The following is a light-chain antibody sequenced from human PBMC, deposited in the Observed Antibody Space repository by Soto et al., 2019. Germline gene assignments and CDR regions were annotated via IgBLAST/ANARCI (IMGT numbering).Light chain of an antibody. CDR2: GXS. V-gene: IGKV3-20*01. CDR1: HSVTTSY. Sequence: IVLTQSPGTLMLSRGERAPPCXRASHSVTTSYVAWCQRQPGXTPRLXXYGXSSRATGVPDRFSGSGSGTDFTLTISRLEPEDFAGFYCQHYDSVPSTFGQGTRLEIK. J-gene: IGKJ5*01. CDR3: QHYDSVPST.